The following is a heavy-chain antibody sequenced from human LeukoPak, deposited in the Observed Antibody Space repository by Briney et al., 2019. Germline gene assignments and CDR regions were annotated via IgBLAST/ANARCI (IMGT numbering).Heavy chain of an antibody. CDR1: GFTFSSYA. Sequence: SGGSLRLSCAASGFTFSSYAMSWVRQAPGKGLQWVSTISNSDGNTYYADSVKGRFTISRDNSKNTLYLQMNSLTAEDTAIYYCAKATGTLGNWGQGILVTVSS. J-gene: IGHJ4*02. V-gene: IGHV3-23*01. CDR2: ISNSDGNT. CDR3: AKATGTLGN. D-gene: IGHD1-1*01.